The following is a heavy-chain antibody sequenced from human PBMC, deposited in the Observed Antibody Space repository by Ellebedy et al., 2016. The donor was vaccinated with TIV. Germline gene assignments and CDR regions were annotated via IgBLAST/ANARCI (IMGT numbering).Heavy chain of an antibody. J-gene: IGHJ4*02. CDR2: LSAGGDDT. CDR3: AKGSSSGFNYDRVGFQY. D-gene: IGHD3-22*01. Sequence: GESLKISCAASGFTFSSFAMHWVRQAPGKGLEWLSVLSAGGDDTYSADSVKGRFTVTRDNSKNTLFLQMNGLRAEDTAVYYCAKGSSSGFNYDRVGFQYWGQGTLVTVSS. CDR1: GFTFSSFA. V-gene: IGHV3-23*01.